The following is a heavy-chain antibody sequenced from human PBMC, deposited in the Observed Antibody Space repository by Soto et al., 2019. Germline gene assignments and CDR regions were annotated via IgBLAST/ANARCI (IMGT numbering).Heavy chain of an antibody. Sequence: QVQLVESGGGVVQPGRSLRLSCAANRFTFSSYGIQWVRQAPGKGLEWVTVISYDGKVAYYADSVKGRFTISRDNSKNTLYLQMDSLRTEDTAMYYCAKEGPITNWYFDYWGQGTLVTVSP. J-gene: IGHJ4*02. CDR2: ISYDGKVA. V-gene: IGHV3-30*18. CDR3: AKEGPITNWYFDY. D-gene: IGHD1-1*01. CDR1: RFTFSSYG.